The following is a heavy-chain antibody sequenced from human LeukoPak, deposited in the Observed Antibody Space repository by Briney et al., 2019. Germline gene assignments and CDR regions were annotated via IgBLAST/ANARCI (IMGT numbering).Heavy chain of an antibody. D-gene: IGHD2-15*01. V-gene: IGHV4-4*07. CDR2: IYTSGST. J-gene: IGHJ3*02. CDR3: ASTAVVVAATSDAFDI. CDR1: GGSISSYY. Sequence: KPSETLSLXYTVSGGSISSYYWSWIRQPAGKGLEWIGRIYTSGSTNYNPSLKSRVTISVDTSKNQFSLKLSSVTAADTAVYYCASTAVVVAATSDAFDIWGQGTMVTVSS.